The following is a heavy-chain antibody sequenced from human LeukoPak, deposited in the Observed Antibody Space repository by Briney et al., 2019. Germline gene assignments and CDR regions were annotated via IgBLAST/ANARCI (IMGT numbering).Heavy chain of an antibody. CDR3: ARSHAYYGMDV. CDR1: GFTVSSNY. D-gene: IGHD2-8*01. V-gene: IGHV3-53*01. CDR2: IYSGGST. Sequence: PGGSLRLSCAASGFTVSSNYMSWVRQAPGKGLEWVSVIYSGGSTYYADSVKGRFTISRDNSKNTLYLQMNSLRAEDTAVYYCARSHAYYGMDVWGQGTTVTVSS. J-gene: IGHJ6*02.